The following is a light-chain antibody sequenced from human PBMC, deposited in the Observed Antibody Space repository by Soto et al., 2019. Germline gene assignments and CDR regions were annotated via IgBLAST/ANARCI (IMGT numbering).Light chain of an antibody. V-gene: IGKV2-28*01. CDR2: LGS. CDR3: MQALQTPVT. J-gene: IGKJ3*01. Sequence: DIVMTQSPLSLPVTPGEPASISCRSSQSLLHSNGYNYLDWYLQKPGQSPQLLIYLGSNRASGVPARFSGSGSGTDFTLKISRLEAEEVGVYYCMQALQTPVTFGPGTKVDIK. CDR1: QSLLHSNGYNY.